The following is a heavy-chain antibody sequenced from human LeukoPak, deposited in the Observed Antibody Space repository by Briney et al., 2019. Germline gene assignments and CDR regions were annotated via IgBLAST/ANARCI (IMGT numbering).Heavy chain of an antibody. D-gene: IGHD1-14*01. V-gene: IGHV3-53*01. CDR1: GVIVNSNY. J-gene: IGHJ6*03. CDR3: ARSRREKIPSSESYFYYYMDV. CDR2: IHSGGST. Sequence: GGSLRLSCAASGVIVNSNYMSWVRQAPGKGLEWVSIIHSGGSTYYADSVKGRFTISRDNSKNTLYLQMNSLRAEDTAVYYCARSRREKIPSSESYFYYYMDVWGKGTTVTVSS.